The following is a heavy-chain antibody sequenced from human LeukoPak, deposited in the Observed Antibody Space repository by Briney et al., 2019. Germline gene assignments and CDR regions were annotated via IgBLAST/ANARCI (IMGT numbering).Heavy chain of an antibody. CDR1: GFTFSSFA. V-gene: IGHV3-30-3*01. CDR3: ARETDVSHLDY. Sequence: GGSLRLSCAASGFTFSSFAMHWVRQAPGKGLEWVAVISYDGSNKYYADSVKGRFTISRDNSKNTLYLQMNSLRAEDTAVYYCARETDVSHLDYWGQGTLVTVSS. J-gene: IGHJ4*02. CDR2: ISYDGSNK. D-gene: IGHD3-16*01.